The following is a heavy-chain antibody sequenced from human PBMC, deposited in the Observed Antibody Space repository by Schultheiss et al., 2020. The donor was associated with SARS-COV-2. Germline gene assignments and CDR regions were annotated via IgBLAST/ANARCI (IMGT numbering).Heavy chain of an antibody. CDR2: IHHSGST. CDR1: DDSISSGGYY. CDR3: ARGFHYDSSGGFDH. J-gene: IGHJ4*02. Sequence: SETLSLTCSVSDDSISSGGYYWTWIRQHPGKGLEWIGYIHHSGSTSYNPSLKSRVTMSVDTSQNQFSLKLTSVSAADTAVYYCARGFHYDSSGGFDHWGQGTLVTVSS. V-gene: IGHV4-31*03. D-gene: IGHD3-22*01.